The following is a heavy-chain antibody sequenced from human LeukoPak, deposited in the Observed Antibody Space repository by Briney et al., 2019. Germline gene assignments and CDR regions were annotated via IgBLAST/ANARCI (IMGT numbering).Heavy chain of an antibody. V-gene: IGHV1-2*02. Sequence: ASVKVSCKASGYTFTGYYMHWVRQAPGQGLEWMGWINPNSGGTNYARKFQGRVTMTRDTSISTAYMELSRLRSDDTAVYYCAKAMTTVIHNWFDPWGQGTLVTVSS. D-gene: IGHD4-11*01. J-gene: IGHJ5*02. CDR3: AKAMTTVIHNWFDP. CDR2: INPNSGGT. CDR1: GYTFTGYY.